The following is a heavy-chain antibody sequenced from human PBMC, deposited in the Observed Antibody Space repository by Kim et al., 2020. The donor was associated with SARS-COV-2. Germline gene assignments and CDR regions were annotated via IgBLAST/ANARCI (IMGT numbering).Heavy chain of an antibody. V-gene: IGHV4-31*02. CDR2: SA. CDR3: ARGDRAVPGP. D-gene: IGHD2-2*01. Sequence: SAYYTPSLKSRVTISVDTSKNQFSLKLSSVTAADTAVYYCARGDRAVPGPWGQGTLVTASS. J-gene: IGHJ5*02.